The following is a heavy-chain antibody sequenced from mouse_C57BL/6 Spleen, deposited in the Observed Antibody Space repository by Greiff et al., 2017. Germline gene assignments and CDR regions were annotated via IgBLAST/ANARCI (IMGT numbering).Heavy chain of an antibody. CDR1: GYAFSSSW. D-gene: IGHD3-2*02. CDR3: ARGPLDSSGWAMDY. Sequence: QVQLKESGPELVKPGASVKISCKASGYAFSSSWMNWVKQRPGKGLEWIGRIYPGDGDTNYNGKFKGKATLTADKSSSTAYMQLSSLTSEDAAVYFCARGPLDSSGWAMDYWGQGTSVTVSS. J-gene: IGHJ4*01. CDR2: IYPGDGDT. V-gene: IGHV1-82*01.